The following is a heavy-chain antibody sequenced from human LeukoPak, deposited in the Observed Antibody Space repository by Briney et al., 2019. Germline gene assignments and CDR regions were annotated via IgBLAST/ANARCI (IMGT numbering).Heavy chain of an antibody. CDR3: VSGVSIWLGNAFDF. V-gene: IGHV3-48*04. D-gene: IGHD3-10*01. J-gene: IGHJ3*01. Sequence: GGSLRLSCAASGFTFSSYSMNWVRQAPGKGLEWVSYISSSSSTIYYADSVKGRSTISRDNAKNTLYLQMNSLRPEDTAVYYCVSGVSIWLGNAFDFWGQGTMVTVSS. CDR1: GFTFSSYS. CDR2: ISSSSSTI.